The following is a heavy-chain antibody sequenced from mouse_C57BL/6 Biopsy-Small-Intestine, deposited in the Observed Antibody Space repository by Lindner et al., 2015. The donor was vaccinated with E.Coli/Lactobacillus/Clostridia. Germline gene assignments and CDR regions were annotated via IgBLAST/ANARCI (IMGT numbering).Heavy chain of an antibody. CDR1: GFTFSRYG. D-gene: IGHD1-1*02. J-gene: IGHJ4*01. V-gene: IGHV1-85*01. Sequence: SVKVSCKASGFTFSRYGFSWVRQAPGQGLEWMGWISAHNGNIRYTQKFQGRVTMTTDTSTSTVYMELRSLKSDDTAVYYCARARDYYGSGNFYSWGQGTLVTVSS. CDR2: ISAHNGNI. CDR3: ARARDYYGSGNFYS.